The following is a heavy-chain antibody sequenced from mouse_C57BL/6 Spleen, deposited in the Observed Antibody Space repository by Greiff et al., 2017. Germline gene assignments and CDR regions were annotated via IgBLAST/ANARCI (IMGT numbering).Heavy chain of an antibody. J-gene: IGHJ1*03. V-gene: IGHV1-82*01. CDR2: IYPGDGDT. Sequence: LQESGPELVKPGASVKISCKASGYAFSSSWMNWVKQRPGKGLEWIGRIYPGDGDTNYNEKFKGKATLTADKSSSTAYMQLSSLTSEDSAVYFCARKGPYDYGWYFDVWGTGTTVTVSS. D-gene: IGHD2-4*01. CDR1: GYAFSSSW. CDR3: ARKGPYDYGWYFDV.